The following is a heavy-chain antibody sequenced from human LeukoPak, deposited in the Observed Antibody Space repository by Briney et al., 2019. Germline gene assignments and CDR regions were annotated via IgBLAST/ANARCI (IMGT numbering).Heavy chain of an antibody. CDR1: GYTLTELS. Sequence: ASVKVSCKVSGYTLTELSMHWVRQAPGKGLEWMGGFDPEDGETIYAQKFQGRVTMTEDTSTDTAYMELSSLRSGDTAVYYCATSSSGPDYDFWSGYFNWGQGTLVTVSS. D-gene: IGHD3-3*01. J-gene: IGHJ4*02. CDR2: FDPEDGET. CDR3: ATSSSGPDYDFWSGYFN. V-gene: IGHV1-24*01.